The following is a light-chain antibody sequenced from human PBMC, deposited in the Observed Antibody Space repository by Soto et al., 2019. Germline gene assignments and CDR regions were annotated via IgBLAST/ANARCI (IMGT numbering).Light chain of an antibody. CDR2: GNS. J-gene: IGLJ3*02. CDR1: SSNIGAGYD. CDR3: QSYDSSLSGWV. Sequence: QSVLTQPPSVSGAPGQRVTISCTGSSSNIGAGYDVHWYQQLPGTAPKLLIYGNSNRPSGVPYRFSGSKSGTSASLAITGLQAADEADYYCQSYDSSLSGWVFGGGTKLTVL. V-gene: IGLV1-40*01.